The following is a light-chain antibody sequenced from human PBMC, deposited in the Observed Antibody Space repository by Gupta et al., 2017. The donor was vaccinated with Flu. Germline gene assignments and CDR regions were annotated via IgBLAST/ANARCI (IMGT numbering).Light chain of an antibody. CDR3: RQYNDYRT. Sequence: DTQMTQSPSTLSASVGDTVTITCRASQGIYSSLAWYQQKPGKAPKLLIYKASSLESGVPSRFSGSGSGTEFTLTISSLQPDDFATYYCRQYNDYRTFGQGTKVEIK. CDR2: KAS. V-gene: IGKV1-5*03. J-gene: IGKJ1*01. CDR1: QGIYSS.